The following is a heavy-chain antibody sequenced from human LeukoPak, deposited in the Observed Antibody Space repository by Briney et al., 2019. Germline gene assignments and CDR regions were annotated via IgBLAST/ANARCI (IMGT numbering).Heavy chain of an antibody. D-gene: IGHD3-16*01. Sequence: PGGSLRLACAASGFTFSSYDMHRVRQATGKGLEWVSGIGIAGDTHYPNSVRGRFTIFRENARNSLYLQMNSLRVEDTAVYYCARAEPPYHGRLDSWGQGILVTVSS. CDR2: IGIAGDT. J-gene: IGHJ5*01. V-gene: IGHV3-13*01. CDR1: GFTFSSYD. CDR3: ARAEPPYHGRLDS.